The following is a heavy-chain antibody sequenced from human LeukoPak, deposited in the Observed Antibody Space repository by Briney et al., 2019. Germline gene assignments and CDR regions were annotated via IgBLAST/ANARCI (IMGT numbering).Heavy chain of an antibody. CDR2: INHSGST. CDR1: GGSFSGYY. V-gene: IGHV4-34*01. CDR3: ARACPKARFHHGSGSSYGLGYYYYMDV. J-gene: IGHJ6*03. D-gene: IGHD3-10*01. Sequence: SETLSLTCAVYGGSFSGYYWSWIRQPPGKGLEWIGEINHSGSTNYNPSLKSRVTISVDTSKNQFSLKLSSVTAADTAVYYCARACPKARFHHGSGSSYGLGYYYYMDVWGKGTTVTVSS.